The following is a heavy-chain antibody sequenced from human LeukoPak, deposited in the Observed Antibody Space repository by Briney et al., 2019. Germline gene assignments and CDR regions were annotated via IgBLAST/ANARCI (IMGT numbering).Heavy chain of an antibody. D-gene: IGHD6-13*01. CDR1: GFTFSSYS. CDR2: ISSSSSYI. J-gene: IGHJ4*02. Sequence: GGSLRLSCAASGFTFSSYSMNWVRQAPGKGLEWVSSISSSSSYIYYADSVKGRFTISRDNAKNSLYLQMNSLRAEDTAVYYCARDPGIAAAGTVGYFDYWGQGTLVTISS. V-gene: IGHV3-21*01. CDR3: ARDPGIAAAGTVGYFDY.